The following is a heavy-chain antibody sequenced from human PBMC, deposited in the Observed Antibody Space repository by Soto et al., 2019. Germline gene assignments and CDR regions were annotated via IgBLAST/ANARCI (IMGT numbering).Heavy chain of an antibody. J-gene: IGHJ4*02. D-gene: IGHD3-10*01. CDR2: VNHSGST. Sequence: QVQLQQWGAGLLMHSETLSLTCAVYGGSFSGYSWTWIRQPPGTGMERIGEVNHSGSTNYNPSLKGRGTMSVDTTKSQFSLKLASVTAADTAVYYCARDKITGLFDYWGQGTLVTGSS. V-gene: IGHV4-34*01. CDR1: GGSFSGYS. CDR3: ARDKITGLFDY.